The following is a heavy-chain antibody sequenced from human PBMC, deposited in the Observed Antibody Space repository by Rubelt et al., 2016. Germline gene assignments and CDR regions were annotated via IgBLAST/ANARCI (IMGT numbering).Heavy chain of an antibody. V-gene: IGHV3-33*01. J-gene: IGHJ6*02. CDR3: ARDLYRYDSSGYYPYYYGMDV. D-gene: IGHD3-22*01. CDR2: IWYDGSNK. CDR1: GFTFSSYG. Sequence: GGGVVQPGRSLRLSCAASGFTFSSYGMHWVRQAPGKGLEWVAVIWYDGSNKYYADSVKGRFTISRDNSKNTLYLQMNSLRAEDTAVYYCARDLYRYDSSGYYPYYYGMDVWGQGTTVTVSS.